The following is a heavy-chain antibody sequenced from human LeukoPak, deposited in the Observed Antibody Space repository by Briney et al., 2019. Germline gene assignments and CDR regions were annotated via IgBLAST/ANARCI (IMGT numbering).Heavy chain of an antibody. CDR2: IKQDGSEK. Sequence: PGGSLRLSCAASGFTFSSYWMSWVRQAPGKGLEWVANIKQDGSEKYYVDSVKGRFTISRDNAKNSLYLQMNSLRAEDTAVYYCASGSSGWPLDYWGQGTLVTVSS. V-gene: IGHV3-7*01. CDR3: ASGSSGWPLDY. CDR1: GFTFSSYW. D-gene: IGHD6-19*01. J-gene: IGHJ4*02.